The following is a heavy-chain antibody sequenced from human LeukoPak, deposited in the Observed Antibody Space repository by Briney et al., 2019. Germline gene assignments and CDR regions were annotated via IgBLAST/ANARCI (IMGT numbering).Heavy chain of an antibody. D-gene: IGHD5-24*01. V-gene: IGHV1-46*01. CDR1: GYTFTSYY. Sequence: ASVKVSCKASGYTFTSYYMHWVRQAPGQGLEWMGIINPSGGSTSYAQKFQGRVTVTRDTSTSTVYMELSSLRSEDTAVYYCARNGEMATIEVGISLSYFDYWGQGTLVTVSS. CDR2: INPSGGST. CDR3: ARNGEMATIEVGISLSYFDY. J-gene: IGHJ4*02.